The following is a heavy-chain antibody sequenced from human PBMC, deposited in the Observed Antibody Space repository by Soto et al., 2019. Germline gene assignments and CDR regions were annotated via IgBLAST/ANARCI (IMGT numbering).Heavy chain of an antibody. J-gene: IGHJ4*02. D-gene: IGHD5-12*01. Sequence: EVQLVESGGGLVQPGGSLRLSCAASGFTFSSYWMSWVRQAPGKGLEWVANIKQDGSEKYYVDSVKGRFTISRDNAKNSLYLQMNSLRAEDTAVYYCARPLRSFDLYYFDYWGQGTLGTVSS. CDR2: IKQDGSEK. CDR1: GFTFSSYW. V-gene: IGHV3-7*01. CDR3: ARPLRSFDLYYFDY.